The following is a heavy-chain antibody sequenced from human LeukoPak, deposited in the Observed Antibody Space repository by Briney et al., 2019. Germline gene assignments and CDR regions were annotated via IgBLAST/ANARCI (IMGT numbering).Heavy chain of an antibody. Sequence: ASVKVSCKASGYTFTSYDINWVRQATGQGLEWMGWMNPNSGNTGYAQKFQGRVTMTRNTSISTAYMELNSLRSEDTAVYYCARGRSYYYGSGSYRGWFDPWGQGTLVTVSS. D-gene: IGHD3-10*01. CDR1: GYTFTSYD. CDR3: ARGRSYYYGSGSYRGWFDP. CDR2: MNPNSGNT. J-gene: IGHJ5*02. V-gene: IGHV1-8*01.